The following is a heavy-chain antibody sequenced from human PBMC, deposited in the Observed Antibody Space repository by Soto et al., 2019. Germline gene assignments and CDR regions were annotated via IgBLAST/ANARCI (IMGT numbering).Heavy chain of an antibody. Sequence: ASVKVSCKASGYTFTSYGISWVRQAPGQGLEWMGWISAYNGNTNYAQKFQGRVTMTRDTSISTAYMELSRLRSDDTAVYYCARGGYNSFSDYWGQGTLVTVSS. V-gene: IGHV1-18*04. CDR1: GYTFTSYG. CDR2: ISAYNGNT. J-gene: IGHJ4*02. CDR3: ARGGYNSFSDY. D-gene: IGHD1-1*01.